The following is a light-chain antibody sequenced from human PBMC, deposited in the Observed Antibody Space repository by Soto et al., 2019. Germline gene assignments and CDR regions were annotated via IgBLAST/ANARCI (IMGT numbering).Light chain of an antibody. CDR2: GSS. CDR1: QSVSNN. Sequence: EVVMTQSPATLSVSPGERATLSCRASQSVSNNLAWYQQKPGQAPRLLVYGSSSRATDIPARFSGSGSGTDFTLTISGLQSEDFAVYYCLQYNNWPPITFGQGTRLEIK. V-gene: IGKV3-15*01. CDR3: LQYNNWPPIT. J-gene: IGKJ5*01.